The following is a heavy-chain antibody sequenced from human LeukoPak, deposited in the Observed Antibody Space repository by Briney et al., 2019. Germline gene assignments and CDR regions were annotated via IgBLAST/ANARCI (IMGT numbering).Heavy chain of an antibody. V-gene: IGHV4-34*01. CDR2: INHSGST. CDR1: GGSFSGYY. Sequence: SETLSITCAVYGGSFSGYYWSWIRQPPGKGLEWIGEINHSGSTNYNPSLKSRVTISVDTSKNQFSLKLSSVTAADTAVYYCARGGDWFDPWGQGTLVTVSS. D-gene: IGHD1-26*01. CDR3: ARGGDWFDP. J-gene: IGHJ5*02.